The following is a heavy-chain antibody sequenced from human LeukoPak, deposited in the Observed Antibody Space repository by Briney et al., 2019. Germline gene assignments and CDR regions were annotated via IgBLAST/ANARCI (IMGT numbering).Heavy chain of an antibody. CDR1: GFTFSSYA. CDR2: ISGSGGST. V-gene: IGHV3-23*01. J-gene: IGHJ4*02. D-gene: IGHD5-18*01. CDR3: AGGYSYGDLEY. Sequence: GGSLRLSCAASGFTFSSYAMSWVRQAPGKGLEWVSAISGSGGSTYYADSVKGRFTISRDNSKNTLYLQMNSLRAEDTAVYYCAGGYSYGDLEYWGQGTLVTVSS.